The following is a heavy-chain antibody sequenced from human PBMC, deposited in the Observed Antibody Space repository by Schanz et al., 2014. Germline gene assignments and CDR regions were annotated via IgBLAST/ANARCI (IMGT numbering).Heavy chain of an antibody. CDR1: GFIFSDYY. Sequence: VQLLESGGGLVQPGGSLRLSCAASGFIFSDYYMAWIRQAPGKGPEYVSYISSGGTTTYHSDSVKGRFTISRDSAENSLYLQMNSLRAEDTAVYYCAKGRFGELSAFDIWDQGTMVTVSS. V-gene: IGHV3-11*01. CDR2: ISSGGTTT. D-gene: IGHD3-10*01. CDR3: AKGRFGELSAFDI. J-gene: IGHJ3*02.